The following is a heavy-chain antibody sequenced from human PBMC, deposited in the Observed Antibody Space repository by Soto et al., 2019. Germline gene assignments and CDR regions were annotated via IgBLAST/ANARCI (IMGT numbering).Heavy chain of an antibody. D-gene: IGHD3-10*01. V-gene: IGHV4-59*01. J-gene: IGHJ6*02. CDR3: ARDPGYYGSGSYSPDYYYYYGMDV. CDR1: GGSISSYY. CDR2: IYYSGST. Sequence: SETLSLTCTVSGGSISSYYWSWIRQPPGKGLEWIGYIYYSGSTNYNPSLKSRVTISVDTSKNQFSLKLSSVTAADTAVYYCARDPGYYGSGSYSPDYYYYYGMDVWGQGTTVTVSS.